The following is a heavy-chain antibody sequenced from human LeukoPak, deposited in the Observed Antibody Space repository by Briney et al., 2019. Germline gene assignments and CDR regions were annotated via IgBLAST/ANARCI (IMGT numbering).Heavy chain of an antibody. Sequence: WGSLRLSCEGSGFTFSSYWMSWVRQAPGKGLEWVANIKQDGSEKYYVDSVKGRFTISRDNAKNSLFLQMNSLRADDTAVYYCASGDSYFGYWGQGTLVSVST. J-gene: IGHJ4*02. CDR1: GFTFSSYW. V-gene: IGHV3-7*05. CDR3: ASGDSYFGY. CDR2: IKQDGSEK.